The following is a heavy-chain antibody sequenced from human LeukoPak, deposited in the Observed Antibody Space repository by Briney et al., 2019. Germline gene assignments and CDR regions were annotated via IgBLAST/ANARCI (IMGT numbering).Heavy chain of an antibody. CDR2: VYYSGST. D-gene: IGHD4-23*01. CDR1: VGSISSYY. J-gene: IGHJ5*02. Sequence: SETLSLTCTVSVGSISSYYWSWIRPPPGKGLEWIGYVYYSGSTNYNPSLKSRVTISVDTSKNQFSLKLSSVTAADTAVYYCARGSNRDYGGNNWFDPWGQGTLVTVSS. V-gene: IGHV4-59*01. CDR3: ARGSNRDYGGNNWFDP.